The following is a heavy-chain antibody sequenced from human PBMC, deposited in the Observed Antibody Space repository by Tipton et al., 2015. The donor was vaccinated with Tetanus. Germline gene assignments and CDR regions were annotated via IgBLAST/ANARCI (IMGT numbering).Heavy chain of an antibody. CDR3: AKDTLGAAADDYYYYAMDV. V-gene: IGHV3-43*01. CDR1: GFTFDDYT. D-gene: IGHD6-13*01. J-gene: IGHJ6*02. CDR2: ISWDGGST. Sequence: LRLSSAASGFTFDDYTMHWVRQTPGKGLEWVSLISWDGGSTYYADSVKGRFTISRDNSKNSLYLQMNSLRTEDTALYYCAKDTLGAAADDYYYYAMDVWGQGTTVTVSS.